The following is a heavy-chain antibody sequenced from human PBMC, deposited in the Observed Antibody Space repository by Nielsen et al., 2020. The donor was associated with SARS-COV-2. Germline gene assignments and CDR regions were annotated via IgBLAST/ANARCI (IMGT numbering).Heavy chain of an antibody. J-gene: IGHJ3*02. Sequence: SETLSLTCTVSGGSISSYYWSWIRQPPGKGLEWIGYIYYSGSTNYNPSLKSRVTISVDTSKNQFSLKLSSVTAADTAVYYCARDRTVTTTPNALDAFDIWGQGTMVTVSS. CDR3: ARDRTVTTTPNALDAFDI. D-gene: IGHD4-17*01. CDR1: GGSISSYY. CDR2: IYYSGST. V-gene: IGHV4-59*01.